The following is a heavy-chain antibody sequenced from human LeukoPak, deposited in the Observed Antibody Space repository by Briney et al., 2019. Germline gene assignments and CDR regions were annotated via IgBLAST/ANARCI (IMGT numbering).Heavy chain of an antibody. V-gene: IGHV3-21*01. J-gene: IGHJ4*02. CDR2: ISSSSNYI. D-gene: IGHD5-18*01. CDR1: GFTFSSYS. Sequence: GGSLRLSCAASGFTFSSYSMNWVRQAPGKGLEWVSSISSSSNYIYYADSVKGRFTISRDNSKNTLSLQMNSLRAEDTAVYYWAKGGDSYGYGHGKNDYGAQGPLVTVPS. CDR3: AKGGDSYGYGHGKNDY.